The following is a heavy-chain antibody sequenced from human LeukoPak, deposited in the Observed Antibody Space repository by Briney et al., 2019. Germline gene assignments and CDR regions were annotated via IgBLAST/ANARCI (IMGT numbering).Heavy chain of an antibody. CDR1: GFTFSSYS. CDR2: ITSSSNI. V-gene: IGHV3-48*02. CDR3: ARSANPGVHEFDP. Sequence: PGGSLRLSCAASGFTFSSYSMAWVRQAPGKGLEWLSHITSSSNINYADSVKGRFTISRDNAKNSLYLQMNSLRDEDTAVYYCARSANPGVHEFDPWGQGTLVTVSS. J-gene: IGHJ5*02. D-gene: IGHD6-6*01.